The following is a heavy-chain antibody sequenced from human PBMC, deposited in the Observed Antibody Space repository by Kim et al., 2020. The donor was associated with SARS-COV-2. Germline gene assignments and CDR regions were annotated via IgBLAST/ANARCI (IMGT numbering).Heavy chain of an antibody. D-gene: IGHD3-3*01. CDR1: GYTFTSYD. J-gene: IGHJ6*03. Sequence: ASVKVSCKASGYTFTSYDINWVRQATGQGLEWMGWMNPNSGNTGYAQKFQGRVTMTRNTSISTAYMELSSLRSEDTAVYYCARGPSGITIFGVVSGRGAWDMDVWGKGTTVTVSS. V-gene: IGHV1-8*01. CDR2: MNPNSGNT. CDR3: ARGPSGITIFGVVSGRGAWDMDV.